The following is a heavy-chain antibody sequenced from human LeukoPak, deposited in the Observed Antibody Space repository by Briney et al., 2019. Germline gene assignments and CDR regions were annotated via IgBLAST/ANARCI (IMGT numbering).Heavy chain of an antibody. V-gene: IGHV4-31*03. J-gene: IGHJ4*02. CDR2: IYKTGST. CDR3: ARDVLR. CDR1: GDSITSGGYY. Sequence: SETLSLTCTVSGDSITSGGYYWSWIRQRPGKGLEWIGYIYKTGSTYYSPSLKSRVTMSVDTSRNQFSLKLNSVTAVDTAVYYCARDVLRWGQGTLVTVSS.